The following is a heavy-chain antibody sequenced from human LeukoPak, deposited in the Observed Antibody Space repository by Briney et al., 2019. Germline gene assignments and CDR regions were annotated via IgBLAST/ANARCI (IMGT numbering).Heavy chain of an antibody. D-gene: IGHD3-16*02. V-gene: IGHV3-53*04. Sequence: GGSLRLSCAASGFTVSSNYMSWVRQAAGKGLEWVSVIYSGGSTYYADSVKGRFTISRHNSKNTLYLQMNSLRAEDTTVYYCASHDYVWGSYRPDAFDIWGQGTMVTVSS. CDR1: GFTVSSNY. CDR3: ASHDYVWGSYRPDAFDI. CDR2: IYSGGST. J-gene: IGHJ3*02.